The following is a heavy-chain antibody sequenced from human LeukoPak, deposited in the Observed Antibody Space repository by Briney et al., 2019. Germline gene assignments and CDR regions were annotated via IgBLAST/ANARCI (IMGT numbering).Heavy chain of an antibody. Sequence: GGSLTLSCAASGLSFSSYAMSWLRQPPGKGLEWVSAISGSGGSTYYAVSGKGQFTIFKDNFKNTLYMHMNSLMGDDTGVYYWAKDGYLDFWGQGTLVTVSS. V-gene: IGHV3-23*01. CDR2: ISGSGGST. J-gene: IGHJ4*02. CDR3: AKDGYLDF. CDR1: GLSFSSYA.